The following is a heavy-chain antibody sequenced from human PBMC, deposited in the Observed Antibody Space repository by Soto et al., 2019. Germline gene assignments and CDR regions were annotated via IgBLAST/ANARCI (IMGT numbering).Heavy chain of an antibody. CDR1: GYTLTELS. Sequence: ASVKVSCKVSGYTLTELSMHWVRQAPGKGLEWMGGFDPEDGETIYAQKFQGRVTMTEDTSTDTAYMELSSLRSEDTAVYYCATWVPCGGSCYSNYWGQGTLVTVSS. V-gene: IGHV1-24*01. J-gene: IGHJ4*02. CDR2: FDPEDGET. CDR3: ATWVPCGGSCYSNY. D-gene: IGHD2-15*01.